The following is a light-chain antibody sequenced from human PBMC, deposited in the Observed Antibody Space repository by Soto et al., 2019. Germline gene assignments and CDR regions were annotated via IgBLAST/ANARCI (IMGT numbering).Light chain of an antibody. Sequence: DIQMTHFPSTLSASVGDRVTITFRARQSISIWLAWYQQKPGKAPKLLIYDASSLESGVPSRFSGSGSGTEFTLTISSLQPDDFATYYCQQYNSYPLTFGGGTKV. V-gene: IGKV1-5*01. J-gene: IGKJ4*01. CDR2: DAS. CDR1: QSISIW. CDR3: QQYNSYPLT.